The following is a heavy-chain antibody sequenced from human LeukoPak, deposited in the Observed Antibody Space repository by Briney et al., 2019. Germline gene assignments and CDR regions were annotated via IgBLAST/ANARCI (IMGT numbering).Heavy chain of an antibody. CDR3: AGRLAYYYYGMDV. CDR1: GFIFSNYW. J-gene: IGHJ6*02. D-gene: IGHD6-19*01. Sequence: GGSLRLSCAASGFIFSNYWMTWVRQAPGKGLEWVASIKFDGSEKYYVDSVKGRFTISRDNAKNSLYLQMNSLRAEDTALYYCAGRLAYYYYGMDVWGQGTTVTVSS. V-gene: IGHV3-7*01. CDR2: IKFDGSEK.